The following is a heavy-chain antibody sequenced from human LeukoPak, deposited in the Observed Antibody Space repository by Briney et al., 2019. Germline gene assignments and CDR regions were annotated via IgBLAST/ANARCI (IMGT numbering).Heavy chain of an antibody. Sequence: GASVKVSCKASGYTFTGYYMHWVRQAPGQGLEWMGWINPNSGGTNYAQKFQGRVTMTRDTSIGTAYMELSRLRSDDTAVYYCARGYYDSSGYWDYWGQGTLVTVSS. CDR3: ARGYYDSSGYWDY. CDR1: GYTFTGYY. D-gene: IGHD3-22*01. V-gene: IGHV1-2*02. J-gene: IGHJ4*02. CDR2: INPNSGGT.